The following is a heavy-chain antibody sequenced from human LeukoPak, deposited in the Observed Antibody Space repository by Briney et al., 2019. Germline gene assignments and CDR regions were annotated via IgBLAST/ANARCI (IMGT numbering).Heavy chain of an antibody. CDR1: GGTFSSYA. J-gene: IGHJ4*02. Sequence: SVKVSCKXSGGTFSSYAISWVRQAPGQGLERMGGIIPIFGTANYAQKFQGRVTITADESTSTAYMELSSLRSEDTAVYYCARGMYRNGSGSYYHFDYWGQGTLVTVSS. D-gene: IGHD3-10*01. CDR2: IIPIFGTA. V-gene: IGHV1-69*01. CDR3: ARGMYRNGSGSYYHFDY.